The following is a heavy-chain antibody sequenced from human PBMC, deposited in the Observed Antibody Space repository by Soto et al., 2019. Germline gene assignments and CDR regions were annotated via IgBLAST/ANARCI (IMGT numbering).Heavy chain of an antibody. V-gene: IGHV3-30*18. CDR2: ISSDGSDK. Sequence: GVSLRLSCAASGFTFSTYGIHWVRQAPGKGLEWVAVISSDGSDKYYEDSVRGRFTISRDNSKNTLYLQMYSLRAEDTAVYYCAKERLIPDYPTSALDYWGQGTLVTVSS. CDR3: AKERLIPDYPTSALDY. CDR1: GFTFSTYG. J-gene: IGHJ4*02. D-gene: IGHD3-16*01.